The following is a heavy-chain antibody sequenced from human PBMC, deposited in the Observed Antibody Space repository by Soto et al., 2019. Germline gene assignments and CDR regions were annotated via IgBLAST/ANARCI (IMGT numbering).Heavy chain of an antibody. V-gene: IGHV3-15*01. Sequence: EVQLVESGGGLVRPGGSLSLSCAASGFTFTNAWMSWVRQAPGKGLEWVGRLKSKADGGTTDYAAPVKGRFTISRDDSKNTLYLQMNSLKTEDTAVYYCTTDRGYLFDYWGQGTLVTVSS. CDR1: GFTFTNAW. J-gene: IGHJ4*02. D-gene: IGHD3-22*01. CDR3: TTDRGYLFDY. CDR2: LKSKADGGTT.